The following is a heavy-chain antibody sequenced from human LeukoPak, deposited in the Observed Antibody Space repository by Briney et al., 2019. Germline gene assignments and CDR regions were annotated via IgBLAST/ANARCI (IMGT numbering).Heavy chain of an antibody. Sequence: SETLSLTCTVSGGSISSYYWSWIRQPPGKGLEWIGYIYYSGSTNYNPSLKSRVTISVDTSKNQFSPKLSSVTAADTAVYYCAREVAALVSRAFDIWGQGTMVTVSS. V-gene: IGHV4-59*01. CDR2: IYYSGST. CDR3: AREVAALVSRAFDI. J-gene: IGHJ3*02. CDR1: GGSISSYY. D-gene: IGHD6-13*01.